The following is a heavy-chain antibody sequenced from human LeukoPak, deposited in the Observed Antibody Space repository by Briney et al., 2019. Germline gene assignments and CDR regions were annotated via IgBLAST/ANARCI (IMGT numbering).Heavy chain of an antibody. CDR2: INPKSGGT. J-gene: IGHJ4*02. V-gene: IGHV1-2*02. Sequence: ASVKVSCKASGYTFTGYYMHWVRQAPGQGLEWMGLINPKSGGTTYDQKFRDRVTMTRDTSITTVYMEVSNLRSDDTAVFYCARAQTPAGRYFDFDYWGQGTLVTVSS. CDR3: ARAQTPAGRYFDFDY. CDR1: GYTFTGYY. D-gene: IGHD3-9*01.